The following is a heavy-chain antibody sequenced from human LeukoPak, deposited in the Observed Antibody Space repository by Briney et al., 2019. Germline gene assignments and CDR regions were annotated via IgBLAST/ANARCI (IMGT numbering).Heavy chain of an antibody. D-gene: IGHD2-2*01. CDR3: AREYCSGTSCYGYFDN. Sequence: AGGSLRLSCATSGFTFSSYWMSWVRRAPGKGLEWVANIKQDGSQIFYVDSVKGRFTISRDTAKNSLSLQMNSLRAEDTAVYYCAREYCSGTSCYGYFDNWGQGTLVTVSS. J-gene: IGHJ4*02. CDR2: IKQDGSQI. CDR1: GFTFSSYW. V-gene: IGHV3-7*01.